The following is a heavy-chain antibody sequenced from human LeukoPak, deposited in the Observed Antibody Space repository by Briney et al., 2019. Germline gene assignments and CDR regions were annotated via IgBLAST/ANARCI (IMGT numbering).Heavy chain of an antibody. CDR2: INHSGST. D-gene: IGHD3-3*01. J-gene: IGHJ4*02. Sequence: PSETLSLTCAASGGSFSGYYWSWIRQPPGKGLEWIGEINHSGSTNYNPSLKSRVTISVDTSKNQFSLKLSSVTAADTAVYYCAREYDFWSGYYVPWFDYWGQGTLVTVSS. CDR1: GGSFSGYY. V-gene: IGHV4-34*01. CDR3: AREYDFWSGYYVPWFDY.